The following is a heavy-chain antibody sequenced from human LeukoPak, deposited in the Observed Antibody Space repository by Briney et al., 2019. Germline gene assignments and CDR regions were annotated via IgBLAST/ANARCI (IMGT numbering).Heavy chain of an antibody. CDR1: GFTFSSDW. CDR3: ARDHYDCQGVTYYYYMDV. D-gene: IGHD5-12*01. CDR2: INSDGSST. Sequence: GGSLRLSCAASGFTFSSDWMHWVCQAPGKGLVWVSRINSDGSSTSYADSVKGRFTISRDNAKNTLYLQMNSLRAEDTAVYYCARDHYDCQGVTYYYYMDVWGKGTTVTVSS. J-gene: IGHJ6*03. V-gene: IGHV3-74*01.